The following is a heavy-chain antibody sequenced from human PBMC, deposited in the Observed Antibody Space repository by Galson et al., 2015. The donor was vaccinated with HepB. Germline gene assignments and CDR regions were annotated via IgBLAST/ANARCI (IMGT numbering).Heavy chain of an antibody. Sequence: SLRLSCAASGFTFSDHAMHWVRQASGKGLEWVGRIRSRGNSYATAYAASVEGRFTISRDDSQNTAYLQMNSLKTEDTAVYYCTRRLRGNKSAFDIWGQGTMVTVSS. CDR3: TRRLRGNKSAFDI. V-gene: IGHV3-73*01. CDR1: GFTFSDHA. J-gene: IGHJ3*02. D-gene: IGHD5-12*01. CDR2: IRSRGNSYAT.